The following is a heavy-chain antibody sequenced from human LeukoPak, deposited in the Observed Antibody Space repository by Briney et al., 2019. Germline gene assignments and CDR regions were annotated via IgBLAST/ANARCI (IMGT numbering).Heavy chain of an antibody. J-gene: IGHJ4*02. CDR1: GFTFSSYG. Sequence: GGSLRLSCAASGFTFSSYGMYWVRQAPGKGLEWVAVISYDGSNKYYADSVKGRFTISRDNSKNTLYLQMNSLRAEDTAVYYCAKDERWLQFPVLTLDYWGQGTLVTVSS. V-gene: IGHV3-30*18. CDR3: AKDERWLQFPVLTLDY. D-gene: IGHD5-24*01. CDR2: ISYDGSNK.